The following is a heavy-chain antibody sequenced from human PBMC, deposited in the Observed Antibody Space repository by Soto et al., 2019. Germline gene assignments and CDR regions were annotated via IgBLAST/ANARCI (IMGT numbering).Heavy chain of an antibody. CDR2: IIPIFGTA. V-gene: IGHV1-69*13. J-gene: IGHJ5*02. D-gene: IGHD3-3*01. CDR1: GGTFSSYA. CDR3: AGLTPDFWSGFHFDP. Sequence: SVKVSCKASGGTFSSYAISWVRQAPGQGLEWMGGIIPIFGTANYAQKFQGRVTITADESTSTAYMELSSLRSEDTAVYYCAGLTPDFWSGFHFDPWGQGTLVTVSS.